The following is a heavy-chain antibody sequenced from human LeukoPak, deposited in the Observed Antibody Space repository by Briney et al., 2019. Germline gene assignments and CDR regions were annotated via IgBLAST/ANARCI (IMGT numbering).Heavy chain of an antibody. D-gene: IGHD6-13*01. CDR2: ISSDGSST. V-gene: IGHV3-74*01. CDR3: ATIGISAAAY. J-gene: IGHJ4*02. CDR1: GLTFSSYW. Sequence: GGSLRLSCAASGLTFSSYWMHWVRQAPGKGLVWVSRISSDGSSTSYADIVKGRFTISRDNAKNTLYLQMNSLRAEDTAVYYCATIGISAAAYWGQGTLVTVSS.